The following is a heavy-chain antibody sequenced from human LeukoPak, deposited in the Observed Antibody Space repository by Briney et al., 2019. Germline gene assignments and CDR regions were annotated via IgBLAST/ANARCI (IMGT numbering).Heavy chain of an antibody. V-gene: IGHV4-61*02. D-gene: IGHD3-22*01. Sequence: SETLSLTYTVSGGSISSGSYYWSWIRQPAGKGLEWIGRIYTSGSTNYNPSLKSRVTMSVDTSKNQFSLKLSSVTAADTAVYYCARDVHYYDSSGYAHYFDYWGQGTLVTVSS. CDR3: ARDVHYYDSSGYAHYFDY. J-gene: IGHJ4*02. CDR1: GGSISSGSYY. CDR2: IYTSGST.